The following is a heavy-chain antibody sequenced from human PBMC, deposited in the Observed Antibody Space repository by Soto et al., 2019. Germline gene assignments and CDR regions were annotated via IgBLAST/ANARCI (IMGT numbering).Heavy chain of an antibody. CDR2: IHSDGAK. J-gene: IGHJ4*02. Sequence: SGPTLVNPTETLTLTCTVSGFSLSNAGSGVSWIRQPPGKALEWLAHIHSDGAKTYSSSLQSRLTISRDYSKNQVVLTMTNMDPVDTATYYCAHRGGATVGLYYFDYWGQGALVTVSS. V-gene: IGHV2-26*01. CDR1: GFSLSNAGSG. D-gene: IGHD3-16*01. CDR3: AHRGGATVGLYYFDY.